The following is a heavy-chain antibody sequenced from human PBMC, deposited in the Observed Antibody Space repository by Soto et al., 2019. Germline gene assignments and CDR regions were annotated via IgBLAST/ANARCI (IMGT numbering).Heavy chain of an antibody. J-gene: IGHJ2*01. CDR2: IYPSGRA. V-gene: IGHV4-4*07. CDR1: GGSINNYY. Sequence: QVQLQESGPGLVTASETLTLTCTISGGSINNYYWTWVRQPPGKGLEWIGRIYPSGRAHYNPSLQSRVTLSDDVSKNQFSLRVNSVTATDTAIYFCARDYDVNTALNYWYFDLWGRGTLVTVSS. D-gene: IGHD5-18*01. CDR3: ARDYDVNTALNYWYFDL.